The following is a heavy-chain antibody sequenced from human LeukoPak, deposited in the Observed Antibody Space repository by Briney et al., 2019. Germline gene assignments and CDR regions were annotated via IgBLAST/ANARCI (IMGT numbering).Heavy chain of an antibody. D-gene: IGHD3-9*01. CDR2: ISSSGSTI. Sequence: QSGGSLRLSCAASGFTFSSYEMNWVRQAPGKGLEWVSYISSSGSTIYYADSVKGRFTISRDNAKNSLYLQMNSLRAEDTAVYYCARVGSLRYFDRSYYFDYWGQGTLVTVSS. CDR3: ARVGSLRYFDRSYYFDY. J-gene: IGHJ4*02. CDR1: GFTFSSYE. V-gene: IGHV3-48*03.